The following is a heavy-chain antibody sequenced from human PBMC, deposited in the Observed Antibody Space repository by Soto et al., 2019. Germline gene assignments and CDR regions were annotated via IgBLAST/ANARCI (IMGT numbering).Heavy chain of an antibody. CDR2: IYYSGST. CDR3: ARDFPYDSSGTPGY. J-gene: IGHJ4*02. CDR1: GGSISSGGYY. V-gene: IGHV4-31*03. Sequence: PSETLSLTCTVSGGSISSGGYYWSWIRQHPGKGLEWIGYIYYSGSTYYNPSLKSRVTISVDTSKNQLSLKLSSVTAADTAVYYCARDFPYDSSGTPGYWGQGTLVTVSS. D-gene: IGHD3-22*01.